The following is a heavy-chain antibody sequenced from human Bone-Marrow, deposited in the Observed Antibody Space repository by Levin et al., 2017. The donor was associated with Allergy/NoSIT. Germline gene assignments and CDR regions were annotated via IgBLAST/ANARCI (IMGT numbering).Heavy chain of an antibody. J-gene: IGHJ3*01. CDR1: GFTFTDYY. V-gene: IGHV1-2*02. Sequence: ASVKVSCTASGFTFTDYYIHWVRQAPGQGLEWMARINCDTGGTKFSQKFEGRVAMSRDTSIRTVSLELSSLGADDTAVYYCTRDLVGVDAFDVWGQGTTVIVPS. CDR2: INCDTGGT. D-gene: IGHD1-26*01. CDR3: TRDLVGVDAFDV.